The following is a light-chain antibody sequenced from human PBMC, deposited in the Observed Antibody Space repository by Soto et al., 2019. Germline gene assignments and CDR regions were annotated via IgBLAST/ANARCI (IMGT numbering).Light chain of an antibody. CDR2: KND. CDR3: AAWDDSQMRV. V-gene: IGLV1-44*01. J-gene: IGLJ1*01. Sequence: QAVVTQPPSASGTPGQNVSISCSGGPSNIGSNSVNWLQQLPGAAPKLLIYKNDQRPSGVPDRFSASKSGTSASLAISGLQSEDEADYYCAAWDDSQMRVFGSGTKVTVL. CDR1: PSNIGSNS.